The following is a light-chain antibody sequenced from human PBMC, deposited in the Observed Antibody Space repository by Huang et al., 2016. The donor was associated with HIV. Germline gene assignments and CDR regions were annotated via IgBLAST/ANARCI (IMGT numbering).Light chain of an antibody. CDR2: DTS. CDR3: HQRAGWPL. Sequence: EVVLTQSPATLSLSPGERATLSCRASQTISSYLAWYQHKPGQPPSLLIYDTSKRATGIPARFSGSGSWTDFTLTISSREPEDFAVYYCHQRAGWPLFGGGTKVEIK. CDR1: QTISSY. J-gene: IGKJ4*02. V-gene: IGKV3-11*01.